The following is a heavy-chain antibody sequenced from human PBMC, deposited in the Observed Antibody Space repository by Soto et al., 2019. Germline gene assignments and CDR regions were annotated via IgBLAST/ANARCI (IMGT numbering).Heavy chain of an antibody. CDR3: GRDGTLGDTAVVDS. D-gene: IGHD5-18*01. V-gene: IGHV3-33*01. CDR1: GFTFSTYG. J-gene: IGHJ4*02. Sequence: QVQLVESGGGVVQPGKSLRLSCAASGFTFSTYGMHWVRQAPGKGLEWVAVIWYDGSNKYHGDSLKGRFTISSDNSKKTLYLQMHHLRAEDTAVYYCGRDGTLGDTAVVDSWGQGTLVSVSS. CDR2: IWYDGSNK.